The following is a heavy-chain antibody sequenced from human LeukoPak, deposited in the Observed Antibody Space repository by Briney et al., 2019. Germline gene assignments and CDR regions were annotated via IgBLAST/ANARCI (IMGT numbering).Heavy chain of an antibody. D-gene: IGHD1-14*01. J-gene: IGHJ1*01. CDR1: GGSMRNSY. Sequence: PSQTLSLTCTVSGGSMRNSYWSWVRHPAGKEREWVGRTFTTGSTNYNPSLKSRVTMSIDTSKNQFSLNMTSVTAADTAVYYCARDGVPLTNLVARPFHPWGQGTLVTVSS. V-gene: IGHV4-4*07. CDR2: TFTTGST. CDR3: ARDGVPLTNLVARPFHP.